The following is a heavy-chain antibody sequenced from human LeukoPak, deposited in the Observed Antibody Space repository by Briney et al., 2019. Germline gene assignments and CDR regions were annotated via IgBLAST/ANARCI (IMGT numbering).Heavy chain of an antibody. CDR3: ANTETLYGDYLRSFDY. D-gene: IGHD4-17*01. Sequence: GGSLRLSCAASGFTFSSYAMSWVRQAPGKGLEWVSAISGSGGSTYYADSAKGRFTISRDNSKNTLYLQMNSLRAEDTAVYYCANTETLYGDYLRSFDYWGQGTLVTVSS. CDR2: ISGSGGST. CDR1: GFTFSSYA. V-gene: IGHV3-23*01. J-gene: IGHJ4*02.